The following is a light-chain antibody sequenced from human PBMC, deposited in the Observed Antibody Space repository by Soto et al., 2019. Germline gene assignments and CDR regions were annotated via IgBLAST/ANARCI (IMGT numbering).Light chain of an antibody. V-gene: IGKV3D-15*01. CDR3: HQYNTWPT. CDR1: QSVSSN. J-gene: IGKJ1*01. Sequence: EIVMTQSPTILSVSPGERATLSCRASQSVSSNLAWYQQKPGQAPRLLIYGVYTRAPGIPARFSGSGSGTEFTLTISSLQSEDFAVYYCHQYNTWPTFGQGTKVEIK. CDR2: GVY.